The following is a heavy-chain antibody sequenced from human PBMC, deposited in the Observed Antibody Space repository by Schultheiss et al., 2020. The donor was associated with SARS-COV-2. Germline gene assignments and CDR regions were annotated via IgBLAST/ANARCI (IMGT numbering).Heavy chain of an antibody. CDR3: ARPWRGYSSSEFDP. Sequence: SETLSLTCTVSGGSISSGDYYWRWIRQPPGKGLEWIGSVHYSGNTYYKPSLRGRATISVDTSKNQFSLRLGPVTAADTAVYYCARPWRGYSSSEFDPWGQGTLVTVSS. CDR1: GGSISSGDYY. V-gene: IGHV4-39*01. CDR2: VHYSGNT. J-gene: IGHJ5*02. D-gene: IGHD6-13*01.